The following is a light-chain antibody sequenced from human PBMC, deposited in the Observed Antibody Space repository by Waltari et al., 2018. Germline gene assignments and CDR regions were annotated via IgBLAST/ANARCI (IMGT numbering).Light chain of an antibody. CDR3: CSYAGSYV. V-gene: IGLV2-11*01. CDR1: SSDVGGYNY. Sequence: QSALTQPRSVSGSPGQSVTISCTGTSSDVGGYNYVSWYQQHPGKAPKLMIYDVSKRPSGFPVSFSGSKSGNTASLTISGLQAEDEADYYCCSYAGSYVFGGGTKLTVL. CDR2: DVS. J-gene: IGLJ2*01.